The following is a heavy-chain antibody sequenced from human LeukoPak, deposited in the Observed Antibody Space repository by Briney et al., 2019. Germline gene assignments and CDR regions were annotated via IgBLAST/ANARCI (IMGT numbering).Heavy chain of an antibody. CDR2: ISGSGGST. Sequence: WGYLRLSCVASGFIFSSNGMSWVRQAPGQGLEWVSAISGSGGSTYYADSVKGRFTISRDNSNSTLYLQMNSLRAEDTAVYYCAKDRSGGTTTTVMAAWGQCSLATVSS. CDR1: GFIFSSNG. D-gene: IGHD4-17*01. V-gene: IGHV3-23*01. J-gene: IGHJ1*01. CDR3: AKDRSGGTTTTVMAA.